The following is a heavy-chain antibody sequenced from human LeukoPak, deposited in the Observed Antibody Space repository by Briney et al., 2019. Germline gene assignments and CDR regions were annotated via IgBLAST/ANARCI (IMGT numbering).Heavy chain of an antibody. J-gene: IGHJ4*02. Sequence: GGSLRLSCAASGFTLSIYAMSWVRQAPGGGLEWVSFIGVSNTSLYYADSLKGRFTISRDNAKNSLYLQMNSLKTEDTAVYYCTGRTGDPLIDGWSQGTLVTVHS. V-gene: IGHV3-21*04. CDR1: GFTLSIYA. CDR2: IGVSNTSL. D-gene: IGHD7-27*01. CDR3: TGRTGDPLIDG.